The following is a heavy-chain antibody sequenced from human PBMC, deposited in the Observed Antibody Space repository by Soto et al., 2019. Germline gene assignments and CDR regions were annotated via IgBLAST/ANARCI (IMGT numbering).Heavy chain of an antibody. V-gene: IGHV3-74*01. D-gene: IGHD6-25*01. CDR3: ASVSTAGTTFDY. Sequence: GGSLRLSCAASGFTFSTYWVHWVRQAPGKGLVWVSRINPDGGVTTYADSVKGRFTISRDNAKNTLYLQMNSLRAEDTAVYYCASVSTAGTTFDYWGQGTLVTVSS. CDR1: GFTFSTYW. J-gene: IGHJ4*02. CDR2: INPDGGVT.